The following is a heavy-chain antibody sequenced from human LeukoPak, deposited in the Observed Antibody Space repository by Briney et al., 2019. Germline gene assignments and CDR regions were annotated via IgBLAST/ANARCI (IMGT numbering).Heavy chain of an antibody. V-gene: IGHV3-74*01. CDR2: INSDGTNT. CDR3: ARAQEVVTAVPLDY. Sequence: GGSLRLSCAAFGFTLNDYWMHWVRQVPGTGPVWVSYINSDGTNTDCADSVKDRFTISRDNSKNTLYLQMSSLRAEDTAVYYCARAQEVVTAVPLDYWGQGTLVTVSS. CDR1: GFTLNDYW. J-gene: IGHJ4*02. D-gene: IGHD2-21*02.